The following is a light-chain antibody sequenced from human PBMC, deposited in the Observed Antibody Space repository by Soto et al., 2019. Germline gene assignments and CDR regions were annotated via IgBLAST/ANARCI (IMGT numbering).Light chain of an antibody. CDR2: DAS. V-gene: IGKV1-5*01. J-gene: IGKJ1*01. CDR3: QQYNIYSWT. Sequence: DIQMTQSPSTLSASVVERVTITCRASQSISSWLAWYQQKPGKAPKLLIYDASSLESGVPSRFSGSGSGTEFTLTISSLQPDDFATYYCQQYNIYSWTFGQGTKVDIK. CDR1: QSISSW.